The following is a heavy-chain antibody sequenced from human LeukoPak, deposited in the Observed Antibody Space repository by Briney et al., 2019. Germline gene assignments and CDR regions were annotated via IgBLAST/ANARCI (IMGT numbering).Heavy chain of an antibody. CDR3: STRDQSRTDVVPPDY. CDR2: IHQRGNT. V-gene: IGHV4/OR15-8*02. Sequence: SETLSLTCVVSGASVSSDNWWTWARQPPGKGLEWIGGIHQRGNTNYNPSLMGRVTISIDKSRNYLSLNLRYVTAADTAVYYCSTRDQSRTDVVPPDYWGQGILVTVSS. J-gene: IGHJ4*02. D-gene: IGHD5-24*01. CDR1: GASVSSDNW.